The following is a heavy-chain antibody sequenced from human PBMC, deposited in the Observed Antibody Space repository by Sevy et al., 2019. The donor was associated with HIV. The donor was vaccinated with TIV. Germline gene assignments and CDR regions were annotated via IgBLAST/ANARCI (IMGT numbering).Heavy chain of an antibody. Sequence: GGSLRISCAASGFTFSSYAMSWVRQAPGKGLEWVSAISGSGGSTYYADSVKGRFTISRDKSKNTLYLQINSLRAEDTAVYYGAKDHRRSGKMIAAAGRHYFDYRGQGTLVTVSS. V-gene: IGHV3-23*01. CDR1: GFTFSSYA. CDR2: ISGSGGST. CDR3: AKDHRRSGKMIAAAGRHYFDY. J-gene: IGHJ4*02. D-gene: IGHD6-13*01.